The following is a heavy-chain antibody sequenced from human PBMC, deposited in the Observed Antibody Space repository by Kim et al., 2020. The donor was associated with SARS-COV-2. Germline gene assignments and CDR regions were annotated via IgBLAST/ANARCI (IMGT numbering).Heavy chain of an antibody. Sequence: SETLSLTCTVSGGSISTYYWTWIRQPPGKGLEWIAYIHYSGTTNYNPSHKSRVTISIDTSNNQFALKLNSVTAADTALYYCARHGDPYTSAFDMWGQGTMVTVSS. CDR1: GGSISTYY. V-gene: IGHV4-59*08. CDR3: ARHGDPYTSAFDM. CDR2: IHYSGTT. D-gene: IGHD2-2*02. J-gene: IGHJ3*02.